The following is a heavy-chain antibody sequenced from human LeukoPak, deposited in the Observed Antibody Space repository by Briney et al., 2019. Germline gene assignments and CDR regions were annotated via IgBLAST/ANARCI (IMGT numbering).Heavy chain of an antibody. D-gene: IGHD6-19*01. V-gene: IGHV3-23*01. CDR2: ITTSGGST. CDR3: AKSRTAAVAGGFDY. Sequence: GGSLRLSCAASGFTVSSNYMSWVRQAPGKGLEWVSAITTSGGSTYYADSVKGRFTISRDNSKNTLYLEMNSLRAEDTAVYYCAKSRTAAVAGGFDYWGQGTLVTVSS. J-gene: IGHJ4*02. CDR1: GFTVSSNY.